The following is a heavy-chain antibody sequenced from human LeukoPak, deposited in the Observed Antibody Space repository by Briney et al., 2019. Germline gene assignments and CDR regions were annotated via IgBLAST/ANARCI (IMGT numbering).Heavy chain of an antibody. CDR1: GFTFCSYS. Sequence: HPGGSLRLSCAASGFTFCSYSMNWVRQAPGKGLEWVSFISSSSSTIYYADSVKGHFTMSRDSSKNTLYLQMNSPRAEDTAVYYCARPAMPCTSSSCYYYFDNWGQGALVTVSS. D-gene: IGHD2-15*01. V-gene: IGHV3-48*01. J-gene: IGHJ4*02. CDR2: ISSSSSTI. CDR3: ARPAMPCTSSSCYYYFDN.